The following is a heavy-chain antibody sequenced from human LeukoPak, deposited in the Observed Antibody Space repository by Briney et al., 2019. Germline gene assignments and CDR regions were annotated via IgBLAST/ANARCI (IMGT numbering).Heavy chain of an antibody. J-gene: IGHJ4*02. CDR2: MFGSGGSA. CDR3: GKTTTGYSSGRYPGWPVDY. D-gene: IGHD6-19*01. Sequence: GGSLRLSCAASGFTFNSYAMYWVRQAPGKGLDWVSGMFGSGGSAHYADSVKGRFTISRDNSKNTVYLQMDSLRVEDTAVYYCGKTTTGYSSGRYPGWPVDYWGQGTLVPVSS. V-gene: IGHV3-23*01. CDR1: GFTFNSYA.